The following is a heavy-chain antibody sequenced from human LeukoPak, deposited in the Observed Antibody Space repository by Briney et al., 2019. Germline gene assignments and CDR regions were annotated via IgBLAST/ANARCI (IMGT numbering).Heavy chain of an antibody. V-gene: IGHV1-2*02. Sequence: GASVKVSCKASGYTFTGYYMHWVRQAPGQGLEWMGWINPNSGGTNYAQKLQGRVTMTTDTSTSTAYMELRSLRSDDTAVYYCARISFGYTYGHIWGQGTLVTVSS. CDR2: INPNSGGT. J-gene: IGHJ4*02. CDR1: GYTFTGYY. CDR3: ARISFGYTYGHI. D-gene: IGHD5-18*01.